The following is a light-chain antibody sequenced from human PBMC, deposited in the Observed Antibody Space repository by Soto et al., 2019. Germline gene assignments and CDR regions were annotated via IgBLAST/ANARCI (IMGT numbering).Light chain of an antibody. CDR2: DAS. J-gene: IGKJ4*01. V-gene: IGKV3-20*01. CDR1: QSVSTNY. Sequence: EIVLTQSPGTLSLSPGQRATLSCRASQSVSTNYVGWYQQKPDQAPRLLIYDASNRATVIPDRFSGSGSGTDFTLTISRLEPEDFAVYYCQQYGSSPLTFGGGTKVEIK. CDR3: QQYGSSPLT.